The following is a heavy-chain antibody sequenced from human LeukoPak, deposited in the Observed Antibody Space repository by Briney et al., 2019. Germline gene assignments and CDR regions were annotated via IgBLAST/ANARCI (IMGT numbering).Heavy chain of an antibody. CDR1: GFTFSSYA. V-gene: IGHV3-23*01. CDR2: ISGSGGST. Sequence: PGGSLRLSCAASGFTFSSYAMSWVRQAPGKGLEWVSAISGSGGSTYYADSVKGRFTISRDNSKNTLYLQMNSLRAEDTAVYYCARTMTMARGVILGYWGQGTLVTVSS. J-gene: IGHJ4*02. CDR3: ARTMTMARGVILGY. D-gene: IGHD3-10*01.